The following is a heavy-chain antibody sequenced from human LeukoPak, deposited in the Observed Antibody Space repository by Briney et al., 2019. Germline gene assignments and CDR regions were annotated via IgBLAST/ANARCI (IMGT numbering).Heavy chain of an antibody. CDR2: IKQDGTEK. Sequence: GESLRLSCAASGFTFTTYWMSWVRQAPGKGREWVANIKQDGTEKYYVDSVKGRFTISRDNAKNSLYLQMNSLRVEDTAVYYCAKPARTDYADYWGQGTLVTVSS. D-gene: IGHD1-14*01. CDR1: GFTFTTYW. J-gene: IGHJ4*02. V-gene: IGHV3-7*01. CDR3: AKPARTDYADY.